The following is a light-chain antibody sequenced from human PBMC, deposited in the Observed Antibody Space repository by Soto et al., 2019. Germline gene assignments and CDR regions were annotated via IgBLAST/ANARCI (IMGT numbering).Light chain of an antibody. CDR1: SSNIGFNA. CDR2: GNS. J-gene: IGLJ2*01. V-gene: IGLV1-44*01. CDR3: QSYDTVLSAVV. Sequence: QSVLTQPTSASGTPGQRVTLSCSGSSSNIGFNAVNWYQQLPGTAPKLVMHGNSQRPSGVPDRFSASKSGTSASLAITGLLPEDEADYYCQSYDTVLSAVVFGGGTKLTVL.